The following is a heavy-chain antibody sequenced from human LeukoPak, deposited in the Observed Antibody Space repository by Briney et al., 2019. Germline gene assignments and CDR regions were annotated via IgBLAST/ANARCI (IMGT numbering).Heavy chain of an antibody. CDR3: AKDRLTATRYWSFDL. D-gene: IGHD4-17*01. Sequence: GGSLRHSCADSGFTFISYAMSWVRQAPGKGLEWVSAISGSGGSTYYADSVKGRFTISRDNSKNTLYLQMNSLRVEDTAVYYCAKDRLTATRYWSFDLWGRATLVSVSS. V-gene: IGHV3-23*01. CDR2: ISGSGGST. CDR1: GFTFISYA. J-gene: IGHJ2*01.